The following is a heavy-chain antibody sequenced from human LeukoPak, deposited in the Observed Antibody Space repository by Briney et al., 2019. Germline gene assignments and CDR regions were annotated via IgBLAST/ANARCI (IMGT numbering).Heavy chain of an antibody. D-gene: IGHD4-23*01. CDR3: AKLVRDYGMDV. CDR1: GFTFSSYG. J-gene: IGHJ6*02. V-gene: IGHV3-30*18. CDR2: ISYDGSNK. Sequence: GRSLRLSCAASGFTFSSYGMHWVRQAPGKGLEWVAVISYDGSNKYYADSVKGRFTISRDNSKNTLYLQMNSLRAEDTAVYYCAKLVRDYGMDVWGQGTTVTVSS.